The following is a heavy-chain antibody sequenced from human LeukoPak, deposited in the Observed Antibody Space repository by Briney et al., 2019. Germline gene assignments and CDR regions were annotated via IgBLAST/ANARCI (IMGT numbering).Heavy chain of an antibody. CDR2: IRYRGTTK. D-gene: IGHD5-24*01. J-gene: IGHJ3*02. Sequence: GRSLGLSCAASGFTFSNYELNWVSRAPGKGLEWVSYIRYRGTTKYYADSVKGRFTVSRDNAKHSLYLQMNSLRAEDRAVYYCARGGGRGYNVIAFDMWDQGTMVTVSS. CDR1: GFTFSNYE. V-gene: IGHV3-48*03. CDR3: ARGGGRGYNVIAFDM.